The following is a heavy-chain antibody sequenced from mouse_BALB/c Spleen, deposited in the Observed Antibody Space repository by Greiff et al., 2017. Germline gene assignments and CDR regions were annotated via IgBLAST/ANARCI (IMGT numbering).Heavy chain of an antibody. J-gene: IGHJ4*01. D-gene: IGHD2-14*01. CDR3: ARHRDRYDVGYAMDY. CDR1: GFTFSSYT. V-gene: IGHV5-12-2*01. CDR2: ISNGGGST. Sequence: EVKVEESGGGLVQPGGSLKLSCAASGFTFSSYTMSWVRQTPEKRLEWVAYISNGGGSTYYPDTVKGRFTISRDNAKNTLYLQMSSLKSEDTAMYYCARHRDRYDVGYAMDYWGQGTSVTVSS.